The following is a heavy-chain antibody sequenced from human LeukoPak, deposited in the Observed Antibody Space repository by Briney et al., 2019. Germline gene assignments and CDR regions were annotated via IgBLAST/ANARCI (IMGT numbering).Heavy chain of an antibody. CDR1: GCTFTGYY. V-gene: IGHV1-2*02. J-gene: IGHJ6*02. Sequence: ASVKVSCKASGCTFTGYYMHWVRQAPGQGLEWMGWINPNSGGTNYAQKFQGRVTMTRDTSISTAYMELSRLRSDDTAVYYCARERRWFLETLYYYGMDVWGQGTTVTVSS. CDR3: ARERRWFLETLYYYGMDV. CDR2: INPNSGGT. D-gene: IGHD3-3*01.